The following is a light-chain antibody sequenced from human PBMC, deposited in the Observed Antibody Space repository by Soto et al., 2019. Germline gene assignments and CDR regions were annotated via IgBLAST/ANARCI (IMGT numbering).Light chain of an antibody. V-gene: IGKV3-11*01. CDR3: QQRNSWPYT. J-gene: IGKJ2*01. CDR1: QRVSIY. Sequence: ETVLTQSPATLSLSPGERATLSCRASQRVSIYLAWYQQKPGQAPRLLIHDASNRATGIPARFSGSGSGTDFTLTISSLEPEDFAVYYCQQRNSWPYTFGQGTKLDIK. CDR2: DAS.